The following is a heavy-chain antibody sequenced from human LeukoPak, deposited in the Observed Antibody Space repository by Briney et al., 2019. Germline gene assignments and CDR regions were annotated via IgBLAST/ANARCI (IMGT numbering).Heavy chain of an antibody. CDR1: GFTFTNHG. Sequence: PGGSLRLSCAASGFTFTNHGFHWVRQAPGKGLEWVALIWYDGSKKVYVDSVKGRFTISRDNSKNTLYLQMNSLRAEDTAVYYCAKDYYGDYTPRAFDYWGQGTLVTVSS. J-gene: IGHJ4*02. V-gene: IGHV3-33*06. CDR3: AKDYYGDYTPRAFDY. D-gene: IGHD4-17*01. CDR2: IWYDGSKK.